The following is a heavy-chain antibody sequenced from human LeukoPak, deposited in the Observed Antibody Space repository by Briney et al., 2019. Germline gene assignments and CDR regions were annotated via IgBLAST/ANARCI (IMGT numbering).Heavy chain of an antibody. J-gene: IGHJ3*02. D-gene: IGHD1-26*01. CDR2: IRVSDGAA. CDR1: GFTFPTYA. CDR3: AKEPRWELLHSFDI. Sequence: GGSLRLSCAASGFTFPTYAMKWVRQAPGKGLEWVSSIRVSDGAAFYADSVKGRFTISRDDSKNTLFLQMNSQRAEDTAVYYCAKEPRWELLHSFDIWGQGTMVTVSS. V-gene: IGHV3-23*01.